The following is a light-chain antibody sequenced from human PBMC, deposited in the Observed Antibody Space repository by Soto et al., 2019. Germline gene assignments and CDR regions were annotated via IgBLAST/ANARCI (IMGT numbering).Light chain of an antibody. CDR2: AAS. CDR1: QGISSY. Sequence: DIQLTQSPSSLSASVGDRVTITCRASQGISSYLAWYQQKPGKAPELLIYAASTLQSGVPSRFSGSGSGTDFTLTISSLQPEDFATYYCQQLHSYPLTFGGGTKVEIK. CDR3: QQLHSYPLT. J-gene: IGKJ4*01. V-gene: IGKV1-9*01.